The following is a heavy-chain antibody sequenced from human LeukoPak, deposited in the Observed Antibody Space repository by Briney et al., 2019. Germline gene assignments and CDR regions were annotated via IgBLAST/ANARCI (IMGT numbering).Heavy chain of an antibody. D-gene: IGHD3-22*01. CDR2: TRNKANSYTT. CDR1: GFTFSDHY. CDR3: ARVGGYDEATDYYYGMDV. J-gene: IGHJ6*02. Sequence: GGSLRLSCAASGFTFSDHYMDWVRQAQGKGLEWVGRTRNKANSYTTEYAASVKGRFTISRDDSKNSLYLQMNSLKTEDTAVYYCARVGGYDEATDYYYGMDVWGQGTTVTVSS. V-gene: IGHV3-72*01.